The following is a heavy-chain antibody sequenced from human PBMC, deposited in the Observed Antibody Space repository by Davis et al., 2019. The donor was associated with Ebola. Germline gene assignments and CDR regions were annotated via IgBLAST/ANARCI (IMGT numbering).Heavy chain of an antibody. V-gene: IGHV3-23*01. D-gene: IGHD6-19*01. Sequence: PGGSLRLSCAASGFTFSSYWMSWVRRAPGKGLEWVSTLGLSGDTYYADSVKGRFTISRDNSKNTLHLQMNSLRVEDTAIYYCAKDTSNVWFDVWGQGTMVTVSS. CDR3: AKDTSNVWFDV. CDR1: GFTFSSYW. J-gene: IGHJ3*01. CDR2: LGLSGDT.